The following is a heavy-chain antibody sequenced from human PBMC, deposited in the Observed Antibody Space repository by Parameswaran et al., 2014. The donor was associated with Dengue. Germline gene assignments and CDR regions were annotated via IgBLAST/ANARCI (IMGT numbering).Heavy chain of an antibody. Sequence: WVRQAPGQGLEWMGWINPNSGGTNYAQKFQGRVTMTRDTSINTAYMELSRLRSDDTAVYYCATTVTTQGFYYFDYWGQGTLVTVSS. V-gene: IGHV1-2*02. J-gene: IGHJ4*02. D-gene: IGHD4-11*01. CDR3: ATTVTTQGFYYFDY. CDR2: INPNSGGT.